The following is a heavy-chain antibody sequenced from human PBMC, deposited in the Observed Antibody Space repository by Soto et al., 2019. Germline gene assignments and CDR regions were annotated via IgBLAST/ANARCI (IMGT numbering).Heavy chain of an antibody. D-gene: IGHD3-10*02. V-gene: IGHV4-31*02. J-gene: IGHJ2*01. CDR2: IYYSGST. Sequence: PGKCLEWIRFIYYSGSTYYNPSLKSRVTISVDTSQNQFSLKLSSVTAADTVFFFQAEDGIRDVRSVSAFLLNRTSDL. CDR3: AEDGIRDVRSVSAFLLNRTSDL.